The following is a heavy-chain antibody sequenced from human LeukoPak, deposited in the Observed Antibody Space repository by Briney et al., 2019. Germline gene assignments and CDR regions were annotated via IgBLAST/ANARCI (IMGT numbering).Heavy chain of an antibody. J-gene: IGHJ5*02. CDR2: INPSSGSS. CDR3: ASLVGAANWFDP. D-gene: IGHD1-26*01. Sequence: GESLKISCKASGYTFTSYYIHWVRQAPGQGLEWMGIINPSSGSSSSIQKFQGRVTMTRDMSTSTVYMELSGLRSEDTAVYYCASLVGAANWFDPWGQGTLVTVSS. V-gene: IGHV1-46*01. CDR1: GYTFTSYY.